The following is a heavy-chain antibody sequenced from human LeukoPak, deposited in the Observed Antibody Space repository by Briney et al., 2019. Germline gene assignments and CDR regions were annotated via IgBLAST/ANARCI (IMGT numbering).Heavy chain of an antibody. CDR2: ISAYNGNT. CDR1: GYTFTSYG. J-gene: IGHJ3*02. CDR3: ARGADCSSTSCYGPEWAFDI. D-gene: IGHD2-2*01. V-gene: IGHV1-18*04. Sequence: ASVTVSCKASGYTFTSYGISWVRQAPGQGLEWMGWISAYNGNTNYAQKLQGRVTMTTDTSTSTAYMEMRSLSSDETAVYYCARGADCSSTSCYGPEWAFDIWGEGTKVTVSS.